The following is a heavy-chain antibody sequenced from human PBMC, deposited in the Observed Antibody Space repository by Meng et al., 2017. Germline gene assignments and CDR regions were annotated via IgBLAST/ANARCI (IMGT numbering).Heavy chain of an antibody. J-gene: IGHJ4*02. Sequence: GGSLRLSCAASGFTFSSYSMNWVRQAPGKGLECVSAISGSGSITYYADSVRGRFTISRDNSKNMLFLQMNSLRGEDTVIYYCAKNSVSSGYHCRDWGQGNLVTVSS. V-gene: IGHV3-23*01. CDR2: ISGSGSIT. D-gene: IGHD3-22*01. CDR3: AKNSVSSGYHCRD. CDR1: GFTFSSYS.